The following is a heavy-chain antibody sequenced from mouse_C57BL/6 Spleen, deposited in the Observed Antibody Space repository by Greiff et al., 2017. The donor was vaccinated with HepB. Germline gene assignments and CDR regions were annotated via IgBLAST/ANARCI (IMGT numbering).Heavy chain of an antibody. Sequence: EVQLQQSGPELVKPGASVKISCKASGYSFTDYNMNWVKQSNGKSLEWIGVINPNYGTTSYNQKFKGKATLTVDQSSSTAYMQLNSLTSEDSAVYYCAGGSTMVTTGAWFAYWGQGTLVTVSA. CDR3: AGGSTMVTTGAWFAY. V-gene: IGHV1-39*01. CDR2: INPNYGTT. CDR1: GYSFTDYN. D-gene: IGHD2-2*01. J-gene: IGHJ3*01.